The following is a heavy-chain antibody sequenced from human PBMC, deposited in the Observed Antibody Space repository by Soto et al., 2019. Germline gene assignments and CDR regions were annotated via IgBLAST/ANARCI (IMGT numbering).Heavy chain of an antibody. CDR2: IVTYNGNT. D-gene: IGHD6-19*01. V-gene: IGHV1-18*01. J-gene: IGHJ5*01. CDR1: GYTFTNYG. CDR3: ARGPQSTGWRGKWFDS. Sequence: QVQLVQSGTEVKKPGASVKVSCKASGYTFTNYGITWVRQVPGQGLEWVGWIVTYNGNTNSAQKLQRRVTRTTDTSTSTADMELRSLRSDDTAVYYCARGPQSTGWRGKWFDSWGQGTLVTVSS.